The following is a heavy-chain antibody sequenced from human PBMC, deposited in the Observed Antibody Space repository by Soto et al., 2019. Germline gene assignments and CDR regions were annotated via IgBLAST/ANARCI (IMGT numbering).Heavy chain of an antibody. D-gene: IGHD3-16*02. CDR3: ARDARSKPLSYDYIWGSYRYAFDI. J-gene: IGHJ3*02. Sequence: SETLSLTCTVSGGSISSYYWSWIRQPPGKGLEWIGYIYYSGSTNYNPSLKSRVTISVDTSKNQFSLKLSSVTAADTAVYYCARDARSKPLSYDYIWGSYRYAFDIRGQGTMVTVSS. CDR1: GGSISSYY. V-gene: IGHV4-59*01. CDR2: IYYSGST.